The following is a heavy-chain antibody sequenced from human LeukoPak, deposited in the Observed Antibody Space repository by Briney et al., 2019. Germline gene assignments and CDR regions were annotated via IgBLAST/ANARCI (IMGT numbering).Heavy chain of an antibody. CDR2: ISGSGGST. Sequence: GGSLRLSCAASGFTFSSYAMSWVRQAPGKGLEWVSAISGSGGSTYYADSVKGRFTISRDNSKNTLYLQMNSLRAEDTAVYYCAKHVLRFLEWLSRHEYYFDYWGQGTLVTVSS. D-gene: IGHD3-3*01. V-gene: IGHV3-23*01. CDR1: GFTFSSYA. J-gene: IGHJ4*02. CDR3: AKHVLRFLEWLSRHEYYFDY.